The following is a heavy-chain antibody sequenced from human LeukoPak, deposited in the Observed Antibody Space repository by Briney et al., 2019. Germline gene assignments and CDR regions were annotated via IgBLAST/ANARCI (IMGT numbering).Heavy chain of an antibody. CDR2: ISSSSSYI. CDR3: ARDRDWAFDY. D-gene: IGHD2-21*01. J-gene: IGHJ4*02. Sequence: GGSLRLSCAASGFTFSSYSMNWVRQAPGKGLEWVSSISSSSSYIYYADSVKGRFTISRDNSKNTLSLQMNSLRTEDTAVYYCARDRDWAFDYWGQGILVTVSS. CDR1: GFTFSSYS. V-gene: IGHV3-21*01.